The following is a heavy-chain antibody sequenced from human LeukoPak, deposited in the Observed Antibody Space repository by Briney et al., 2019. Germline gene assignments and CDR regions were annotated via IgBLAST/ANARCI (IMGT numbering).Heavy chain of an antibody. Sequence: PGRSLRLSCAASGFVFSTSVMHWVRQAPGKGLEWVALIWHDGSDIYYSDSVKGRFTISRDNSKNTLYLQTHSLTTEDTAVYYCVKDHLVRGEMASWGQGSLVTVTS. CDR3: VKDHLVRGEMAS. CDR2: IWHDGSDI. CDR1: GFVFSTSV. V-gene: IGHV3-33*03. J-gene: IGHJ5*02. D-gene: IGHD3-10*01.